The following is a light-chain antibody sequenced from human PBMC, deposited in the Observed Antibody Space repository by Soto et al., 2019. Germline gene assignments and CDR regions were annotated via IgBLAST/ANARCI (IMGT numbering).Light chain of an antibody. V-gene: IGKV3-11*01. CDR1: QRVDSSY. J-gene: IGKJ1*01. Sequence: ILLTQSPDTLPLSPGDRATLSCRASQRVDSSYVAWYQHKPGQAPRLLIYLASNRAAGVPARFSGSGSGTDFTLTISDVEPEDFAVYYCHQRQSWPRTFGQGTKVDIK. CDR2: LAS. CDR3: HQRQSWPRT.